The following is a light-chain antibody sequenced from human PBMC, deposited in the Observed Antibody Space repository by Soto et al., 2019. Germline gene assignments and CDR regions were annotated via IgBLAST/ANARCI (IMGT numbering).Light chain of an antibody. CDR1: SSNIGSNY. CDR3: AAWDDSLSGQEHV. Sequence: QSVLTQPPSASGTPGQRVTISCSGSSSNIGSNYVYWYQQLPGTAPKLLIYRNNQRPSGVPDRFSGSKSGTSASLAIGGLRSEDEADYYCAAWDDSLSGQEHVFGTGTKVTVL. CDR2: RNN. V-gene: IGLV1-47*01. J-gene: IGLJ1*01.